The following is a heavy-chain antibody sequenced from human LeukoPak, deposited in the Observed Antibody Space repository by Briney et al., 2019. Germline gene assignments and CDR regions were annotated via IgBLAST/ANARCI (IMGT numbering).Heavy chain of an antibody. CDR2: ISDNGGST. Sequence: GESLRLSCAASGFTFSSYAMTWVRQAPGKGLEWVSAISDNGGSTYYADSVKGRFTISRDNSKNTLYLQMNSLRAEDTAVYYCAKDLYGSGSRNAFDIWGQGPMVTVSS. CDR1: GFTFSSYA. V-gene: IGHV3-23*01. J-gene: IGHJ3*02. CDR3: AKDLYGSGSRNAFDI. D-gene: IGHD3-10*01.